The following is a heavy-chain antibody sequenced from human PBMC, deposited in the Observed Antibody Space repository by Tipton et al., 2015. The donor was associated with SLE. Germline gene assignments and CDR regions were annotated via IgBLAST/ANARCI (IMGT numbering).Heavy chain of an antibody. V-gene: IGHV4-39*01. CDR3: ARDCNYYDRSAYSVGWFDP. J-gene: IGHJ5*02. Sequence: TLSLTCTVSGGSISSSNYYWGWIRQPPGRGLEWIGSIYYSGSTYYNPSLKSRVTISVDTSKNQFSLKLSSVTAADTAVYYCARDCNYYDRSAYSVGWFDPWGQGTLVTVSS. D-gene: IGHD3-22*01. CDR1: GGSISSSNYY. CDR2: IYYSGST.